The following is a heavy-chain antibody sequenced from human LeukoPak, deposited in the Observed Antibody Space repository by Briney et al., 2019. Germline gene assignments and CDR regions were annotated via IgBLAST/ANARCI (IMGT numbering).Heavy chain of an antibody. J-gene: IGHJ5*02. V-gene: IGHV5-51*01. D-gene: IGHD6-19*01. Sequence: GESLKISCKGSGYSFTSYWIGWVRQMPGKSLEWMGIIYPCDSDTRYSPSFQGQVTISADKSISTAYLQWSSLKASDTAMYYCARHRTNIAVAGTCWFDPWGQGTLVTVSS. CDR3: ARHRTNIAVAGTCWFDP. CDR1: GYSFTSYW. CDR2: IYPCDSDT.